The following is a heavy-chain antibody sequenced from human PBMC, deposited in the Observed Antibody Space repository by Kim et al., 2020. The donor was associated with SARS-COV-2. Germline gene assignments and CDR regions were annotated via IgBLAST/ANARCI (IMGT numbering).Heavy chain of an antibody. CDR3: ARDQIIIGLDP. CDR1: GFPFSSFG. CDR2: IWHDGSKE. Sequence: GGSLRLSCAASGFPFSSFGMHWVRQAPGKGLEWVAFIWHDGSKEYYEDSVKGRFTISRDNSKNTLYLQMNSLSAEDTAVYYCARDQIIIGLDPWGQGTLVTVSS. J-gene: IGHJ5*02. D-gene: IGHD3-10*01. V-gene: IGHV3-33*01.